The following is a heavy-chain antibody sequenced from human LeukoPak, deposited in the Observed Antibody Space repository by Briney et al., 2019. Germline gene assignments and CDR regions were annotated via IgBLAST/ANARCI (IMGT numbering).Heavy chain of an antibody. J-gene: IGHJ4*02. Sequence: SETLSLTCTVSGGSISSSSYYWGWIRQPPGKGLEWIGSIYYSGSTYYNPSLKSRVTISVDTSKNQFSLKLSSVTAADTAVYYCARDGGWYGGIDYWGQGTLVTVSS. D-gene: IGHD6-19*01. CDR3: ARDGGWYGGIDY. CDR2: IYYSGST. V-gene: IGHV4-39*07. CDR1: GGSISSSSYY.